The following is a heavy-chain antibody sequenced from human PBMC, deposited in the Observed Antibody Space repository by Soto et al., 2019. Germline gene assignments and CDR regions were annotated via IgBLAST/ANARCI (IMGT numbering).Heavy chain of an antibody. CDR1: GAPISSYY. J-gene: IGHJ6*02. Sequence: PSETLALTCPVSGAPISSYYCRWIRPPPGKGLEWIGYIYYSGSTYYNPSLKSRVTISVDTSKNQFSLKLSSVTAADTAVYYCAREDSSSWKPCGMDVWGQGTTVTAP. D-gene: IGHD6-13*01. CDR3: AREDSSSWKPCGMDV. V-gene: IGHV4-59*06. CDR2: IYYSGST.